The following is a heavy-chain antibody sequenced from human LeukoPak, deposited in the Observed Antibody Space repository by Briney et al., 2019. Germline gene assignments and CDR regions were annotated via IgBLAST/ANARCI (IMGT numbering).Heavy chain of an antibody. J-gene: IGHJ1*01. V-gene: IGHV3-23*01. CDR2: ISGSGGST. CDR3: AREQPGIAVAGAEYFQH. D-gene: IGHD6-19*01. CDR1: GFTFSSYA. Sequence: GGSLRLSCAASGFTFSSYAMSWVRQAPGKGLEWVSAISGSGGSTYYADSVKGRFTISRDNSKNTLYLQMNSLRAEDTAVYYCAREQPGIAVAGAEYFQHWGQGTLVTVSS.